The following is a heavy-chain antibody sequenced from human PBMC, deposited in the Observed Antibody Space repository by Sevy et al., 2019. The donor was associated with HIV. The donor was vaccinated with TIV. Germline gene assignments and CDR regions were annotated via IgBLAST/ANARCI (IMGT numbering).Heavy chain of an antibody. J-gene: IGHJ6*02. CDR3: AREDIVLGEDNYYGIDV. V-gene: IGHV3-53*01. CDR2: IHSGGKI. Sequence: GGSLRLSCAASGFSVSSNYMSWVRQAPGKGPEWVSVIHSGGKISYADSVQGRFTISRDNSKNTLYLQMNSLRAEDPAVYYCAREDIVLGEDNYYGIDVWGQGTTVTVSS. CDR1: GFSVSSNY. D-gene: IGHD2-15*01.